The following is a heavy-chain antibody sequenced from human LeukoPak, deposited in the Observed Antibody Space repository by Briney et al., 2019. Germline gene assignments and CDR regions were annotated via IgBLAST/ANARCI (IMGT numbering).Heavy chain of an antibody. V-gene: IGHV4-34*01. CDR3: ARKYYYDSSGYPDPYNWFDP. J-gene: IGHJ5*02. CDR2: INHSGST. Sequence: PSETLSLTCAAYGGSFSGYYWSWIRQPPGKGLEWIGEINHSGSTNYNPSLKSRVTISVDTSKNQFSLKLSSVTAADTAVYYCARKYYYDSSGYPDPYNWFDPWGQGTLVTVSS. CDR1: GGSFSGYY. D-gene: IGHD3-22*01.